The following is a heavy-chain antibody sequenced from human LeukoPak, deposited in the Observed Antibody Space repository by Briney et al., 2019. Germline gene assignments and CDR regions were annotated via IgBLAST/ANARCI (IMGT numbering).Heavy chain of an antibody. CDR1: GFTFSTYS. CDR2: ISINGGST. Sequence: GGSLRLSCAASGFTFSTYSMNWVRQAPGKGLEYVSGISINGGSTYYANSVKGRITISRDNSKNTLYLQMGSLRAEDMAVYYCARGGIQLWNNFDYWGQGTLVTVSS. D-gene: IGHD5-18*01. CDR3: ARGGIQLWNNFDY. J-gene: IGHJ4*02. V-gene: IGHV3-64*01.